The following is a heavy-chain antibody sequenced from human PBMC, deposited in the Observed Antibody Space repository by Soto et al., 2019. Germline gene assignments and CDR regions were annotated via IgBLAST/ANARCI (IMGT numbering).Heavy chain of an antibody. V-gene: IGHV3-23*01. CDR2: ISGGGAST. CDR1: GFSFSSYA. CDR3: AKGGWNNWFDP. Sequence: EVQLLESGGGLVLPGGSLRLSCAASGFSFSSYAMSWVRQAPGKGPEWVSAISGGGASTYYADSVKGRFTISRDNSKNTLYLQMNSLRAEDTAVYYYAKGGWNNWFDPWGQGTLVTVSS. J-gene: IGHJ5*02. D-gene: IGHD6-19*01.